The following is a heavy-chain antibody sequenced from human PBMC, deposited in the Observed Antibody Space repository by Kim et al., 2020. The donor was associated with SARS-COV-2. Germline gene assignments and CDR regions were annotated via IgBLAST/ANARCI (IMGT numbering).Heavy chain of an antibody. V-gene: IGHV3-30*04. CDR1: GFTFSSYA. J-gene: IGHJ4*01. D-gene: IGHD3-22*01. Sequence: GGSLILSCAASGFTFSSYAMHWVRQAPGKGLEWVAVISYDGSNKYYADSVKGRFTISRDNSKNTLYLQMNSLRAEDTAVYYCARDADIYYDSSGYYLDY. CDR3: ARDADIYYDSSGYYLDY. CDR2: ISYDGSNK.